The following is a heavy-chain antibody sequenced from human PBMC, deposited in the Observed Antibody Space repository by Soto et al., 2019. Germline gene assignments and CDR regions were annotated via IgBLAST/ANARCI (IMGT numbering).Heavy chain of an antibody. CDR2: ISHDGGAT. CDR3: AKDGGRIGWYNWFDP. V-gene: IGHV3-30*18. Sequence: QVQLVESGGGVVQSGRSLRLSCAASGFTFSTSGMHWIRQAPGKGLEWVAMISHDGGATYYVDSVKGRFTISRDTDKNTLKLQMDSLRPEDTATYYCAKDGGRIGWYNWFDPWGQGTLVTVSS. CDR1: GFTFSTSG. D-gene: IGHD2-15*01. J-gene: IGHJ5*02.